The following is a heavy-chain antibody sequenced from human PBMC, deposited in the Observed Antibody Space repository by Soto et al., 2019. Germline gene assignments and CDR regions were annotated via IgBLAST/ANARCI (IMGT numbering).Heavy chain of an antibody. CDR1: GFTFSSYV. D-gene: IGHD1-26*01. J-gene: IGHJ5*02. CDR3: AREIVGAQIHHTVHNWFHP. CDR2: LSGSGGST. Sequence: PGGSLRLACAASGFTFSSYVMSWVRQAPGKGLKWVSTLSGSGGSTYYADSVKGRFTISRDNSKNTLYLQMNSLRVEDTAVYHCAREIVGAQIHHTVHNWFHPWGQGTLVSVSS. V-gene: IGHV3-23*01.